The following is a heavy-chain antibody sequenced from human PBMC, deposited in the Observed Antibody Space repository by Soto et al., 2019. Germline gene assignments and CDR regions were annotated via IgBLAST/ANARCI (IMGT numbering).Heavy chain of an antibody. J-gene: IGHJ4*02. D-gene: IGHD1-7*01. CDR3: ARGVGTTNYFDF. CDR2: IYHSGST. V-gene: IGHV4-38-2*01. Sequence: SETLSLTCGVSGFSISSDYYWGWIRQPPGKGLEWIGSIYHSGSTYYTPSPKSRVTISVDTSKNQFSLKLTSVTAADTAVYYCARGVGTTNYFDFWGQGTLVTVSS. CDR1: GFSISSDYY.